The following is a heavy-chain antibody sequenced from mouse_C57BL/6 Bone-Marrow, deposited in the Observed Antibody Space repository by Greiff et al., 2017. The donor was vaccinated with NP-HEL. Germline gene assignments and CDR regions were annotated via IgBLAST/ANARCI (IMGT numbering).Heavy chain of an antibody. CDR2: IWWDDDK. CDR3: ARHYYGSPWFAY. V-gene: IGHV8-8*01. CDR1: GFSLSTFGMG. D-gene: IGHD1-1*01. J-gene: IGHJ3*01. Sequence: QVTLKESGPGILQPSQTLSLTCSFSGFSLSTFGMGVGWIRQPSGKGLEWLAHIWWDDDKYYNPALKRRLTISKDTSKNQVFLKIANVDTAVTATYYCARHYYGSPWFAYWGQGTLVTVSA.